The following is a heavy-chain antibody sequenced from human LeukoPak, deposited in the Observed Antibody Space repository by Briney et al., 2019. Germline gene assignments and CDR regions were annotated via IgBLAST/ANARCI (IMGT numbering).Heavy chain of an antibody. D-gene: IGHD3-9*01. CDR3: ARDLDWGFDY. Sequence: PGESLRLSCAASGFTFSSYSMNWVRLAPGKGLEWVSYISGSSGTISYADSVKGRFTTSRDNAKNSLFLQMNSLRDEDTAVYYCARDLDWGFDYWGQGTLVTVSS. J-gene: IGHJ4*02. CDR2: ISGSSGTI. CDR1: GFTFSSYS. V-gene: IGHV3-48*02.